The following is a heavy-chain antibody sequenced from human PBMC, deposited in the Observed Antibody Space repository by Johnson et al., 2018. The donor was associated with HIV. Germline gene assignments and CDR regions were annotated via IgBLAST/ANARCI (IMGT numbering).Heavy chain of an antibody. D-gene: IGHD6-25*01. CDR1: GFTFRSYG. CDR3: AKGGIDAFDI. CDR2: ISYDGSNE. V-gene: IGHV3-30*18. Sequence: QVQLVESGGGVVQPGGSLRLSCAVSGFTFRSYGVHWVRQAPGKGLEWVAVISYDGSNEYYADSVKGRFTISRDNSKNTVYLEMNSLRAEDTAVYYCAKGGIDAFDIWGQGTMVTVSS. J-gene: IGHJ3*02.